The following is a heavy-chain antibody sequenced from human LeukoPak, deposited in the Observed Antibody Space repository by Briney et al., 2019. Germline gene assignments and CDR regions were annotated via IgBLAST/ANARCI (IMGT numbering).Heavy chain of an antibody. D-gene: IGHD4-17*01. V-gene: IGHV3-23*01. Sequence: GGSLRLSCAASGFTFSSYAMSWVRQAPGKGLEWVSSISGSGGSTYYADSVKGRFTISRDNSKNTLYPQMNSLRAEDTAVYYCAKYGTTVTTGKFGMDVWGQGTTVIVSS. CDR3: AKYGTTVTTGKFGMDV. J-gene: IGHJ6*02. CDR1: GFTFSSYA. CDR2: ISGSGGST.